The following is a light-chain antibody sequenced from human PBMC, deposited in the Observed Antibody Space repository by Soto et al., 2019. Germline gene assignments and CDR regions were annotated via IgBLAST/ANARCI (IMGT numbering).Light chain of an antibody. V-gene: IGKV3-15*01. CDR2: TAS. CDR1: QSVSNN. Sequence: EIVMTQSPATLTVSPGERAALSCRASQSVSNNLAWYQQRPGQAPRLLIFTASTRAADIPARFSGSGSGTEFTLTISSLQSEDFAVYYCQQYKSWPFTFGPGTNVDI. J-gene: IGKJ3*01. CDR3: QQYKSWPFT.